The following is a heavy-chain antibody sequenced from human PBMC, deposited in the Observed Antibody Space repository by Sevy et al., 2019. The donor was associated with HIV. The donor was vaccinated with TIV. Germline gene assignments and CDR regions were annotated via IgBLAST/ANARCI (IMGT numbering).Heavy chain of an antibody. Sequence: GGSLRLSCEASGFTFSSYEMNWVRQAPGKGLEWVSSISYLSNYIYYADSMKGRFTISRDNAKNSLYLQMNSLRADDTAIYYCARGPPDGSYDYFDNWGQGTLVTVSS. CDR3: ARGPPDGSYDYFDN. CDR1: GFTFSSYE. D-gene: IGHD1-26*01. CDR2: ISYLSNYI. V-gene: IGHV3-21*01. J-gene: IGHJ4*02.